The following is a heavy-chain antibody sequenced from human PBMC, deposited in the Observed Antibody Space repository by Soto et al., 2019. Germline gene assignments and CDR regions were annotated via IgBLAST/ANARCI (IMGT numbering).Heavy chain of an antibody. Sequence: EVQLLESGGGLVQPGGSLRLSCAASGFAFSSYGMSWVRQAPGKGLEWVSAVSDSGGSASYADSVKGRFTISRDNSKNTVYLQLKSPRADDTARSYCGKAADGLRILDWSSYSVTWGQGTVVTVCS. CDR3: GKAADGLRILDWSSYSVT. V-gene: IGHV3-23*01. J-gene: IGHJ5*02. D-gene: IGHD3-3*01. CDR2: VSDSGGSA. CDR1: GFAFSSYG.